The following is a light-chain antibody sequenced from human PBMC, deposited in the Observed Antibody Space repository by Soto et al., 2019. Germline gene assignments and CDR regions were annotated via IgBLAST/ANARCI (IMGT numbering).Light chain of an antibody. J-gene: IGKJ5*01. Sequence: EIVLTQSPATLSLSPGERGTLSCRASESVTDYLAWYQQKPGQAPRLLVYDVSNRATGIPARFSGGGSGTDFTLTISNVEPEDFVAYYCQQRSNWPPITFGQGTRLEIK. CDR3: QQRSNWPPIT. CDR1: ESVTDY. V-gene: IGKV3-11*01. CDR2: DVS.